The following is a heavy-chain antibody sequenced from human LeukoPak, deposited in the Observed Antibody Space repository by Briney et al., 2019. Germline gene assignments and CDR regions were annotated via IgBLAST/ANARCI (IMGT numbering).Heavy chain of an antibody. D-gene: IGHD3-3*01. CDR2: ISGSGGST. CDR1: GFTFSSYA. V-gene: IGHV3-23*01. Sequence: GGSLRLSCAASGFTFSSYAMSWVHQAPGKGLEWVSAISGSGGSTYYADSVKGRFTISRDNSKNTLYLQMNSLRAEDTAVYYCAKAIFGVVITDYWGQGTLVTVSS. J-gene: IGHJ4*02. CDR3: AKAIFGVVITDY.